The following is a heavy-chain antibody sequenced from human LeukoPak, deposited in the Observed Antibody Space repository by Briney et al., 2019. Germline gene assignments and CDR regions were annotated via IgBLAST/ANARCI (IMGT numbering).Heavy chain of an antibody. J-gene: IGHJ6*03. Sequence: QPGGPLRLSCAASRFTFSSYWISGVRQPPGKGLKGVANIKQDGSEKYYVDSVKGRFTISRDNAKNSLYLQMNSLRAEDTAVYYCARDQPLPGYSYGGTSYYMDVWGKGTTVTVSS. CDR1: RFTFSSYW. CDR3: ARDQPLPGYSYGGTSYYMDV. CDR2: IKQDGSEK. V-gene: IGHV3-7*01. D-gene: IGHD5-18*01.